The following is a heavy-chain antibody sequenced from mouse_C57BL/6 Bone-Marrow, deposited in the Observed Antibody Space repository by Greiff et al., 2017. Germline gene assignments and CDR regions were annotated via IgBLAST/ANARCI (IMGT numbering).Heavy chain of an antibody. CDR3: AREEGYFDY. CDR1: GFTFSDYY. CDR2: INYDGSST. J-gene: IGHJ2*01. V-gene: IGHV5-16*01. Sequence: EVKLVESEGGLVQPGSSMKLSCTASGFTFSDYYMAWVRQVPEKGLEWVANINYDGSSTYYLDSLKSRFIISRDNAKNILYLQMSRLKSEDTATYYCAREEGYFDYWGQGTTLTVSS.